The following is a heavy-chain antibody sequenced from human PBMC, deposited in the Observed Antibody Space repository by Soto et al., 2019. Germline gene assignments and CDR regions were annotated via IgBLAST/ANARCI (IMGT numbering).Heavy chain of an antibody. V-gene: IGHV3-33*01. J-gene: IGHJ6*02. CDR2: IWYDGSNK. CDR1: GFTFSSYG. Sequence: QVQLVESGGGVVQPGRSLRLSCAASGFTFSSYGMHWVRQAPGKGLEWVAVIWYDGSNKYYADSVKGRFTISRDNSKNTLYLQMNSLRAEDTAVYYCAREGGSYYDYYCGMDVWGQGTTVTVSS. CDR3: AREGGSYYDYYCGMDV. D-gene: IGHD1-26*01.